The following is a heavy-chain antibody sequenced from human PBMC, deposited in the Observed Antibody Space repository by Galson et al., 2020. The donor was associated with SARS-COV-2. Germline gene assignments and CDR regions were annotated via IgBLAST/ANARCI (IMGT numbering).Heavy chain of an antibody. CDR1: GFTFSDYA. J-gene: IGHJ4*02. V-gene: IGHV3-23*03. CDR2: ITDIHRT. D-gene: IGHD7-27*01. CDR3: ARDPTGREGADY. Sequence: GESLKISCGASGFTFSDYAMAWVRQAPGKGLDWVAVITDIHRTFYADSVKGLFTISRDNSKNTLYLQMVNLRPDDTGIYYCARDPTGREGADYWGQGALVTVST.